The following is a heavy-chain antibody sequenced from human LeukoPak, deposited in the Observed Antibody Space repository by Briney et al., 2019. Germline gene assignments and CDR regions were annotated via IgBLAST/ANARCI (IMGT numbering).Heavy chain of an antibody. J-gene: IGHJ3*01. V-gene: IGHV3-64*02. CDR1: GFTFSNHP. CDR3: ARAFRPASDPHDFYDF. Sequence: PGGSLRLSCAASGFTFSNHPMHWVRQTPGKRLEYVSAISPRGDGIWYADSVKGRFTISRDNSKNTMYLQMGSLRPEDMGVYYCARAFRPASDPHDFYDFWGRGTTVTVSS. CDR2: ISPRGDGI. D-gene: IGHD3/OR15-3a*01.